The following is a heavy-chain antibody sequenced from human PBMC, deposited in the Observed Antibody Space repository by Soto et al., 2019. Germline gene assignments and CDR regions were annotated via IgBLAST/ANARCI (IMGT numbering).Heavy chain of an antibody. J-gene: IGHJ5*02. CDR3: ARDVVAAMGVWFDP. D-gene: IGHD2-15*01. V-gene: IGHV4-30-2*01. Sequence: PSETLSLTCAVSGGSISSGGYSWSWIRQPPGKGLEWIGYIYHSGSTYYNPSLKSRVTISVDRSKNQFSLKLSSVTAADTAVYYCARDVVAAMGVWFDPWGQGTLVTVSS. CDR2: IYHSGST. CDR1: GGSISSGGYS.